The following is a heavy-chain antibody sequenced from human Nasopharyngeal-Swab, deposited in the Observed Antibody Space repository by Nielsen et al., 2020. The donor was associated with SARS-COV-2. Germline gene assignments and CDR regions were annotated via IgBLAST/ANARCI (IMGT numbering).Heavy chain of an antibody. D-gene: IGHD6-19*01. J-gene: IGHJ3*02. V-gene: IGHV3-30*18. CDR3: AKDLGSGWYNDAFDI. CDR2: ISYDGSNK. CDR1: GFSITNYG. Sequence: GESLKISCAASGFSITNYGMQWVRQAPDKGLEWVAVISYDGSNKYYADSVRGRFTISRDNSKNTLYLQMNSLRAEDTAVYYCAKDLGSGWYNDAFDIWGQGTMVTVSS.